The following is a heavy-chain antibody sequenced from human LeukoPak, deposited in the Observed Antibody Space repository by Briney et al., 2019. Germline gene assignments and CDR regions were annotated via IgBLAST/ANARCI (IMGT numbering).Heavy chain of an antibody. CDR2: INHSGST. CDR3: ARLGVHYGLGRVYFWFDP. V-gene: IGHV4-34*01. D-gene: IGHD3-10*01. Sequence: SETLSLTCAVYGGSFSGYYWSWIRQPPGKGLEWIGEINHSGSTNYNPSLKSRVTISVDTSKSQFSLKLSSLTAADTAVYYCARLGVHYGLGRVYFWFDPWGQGNLVTVSS. CDR1: GGSFSGYY. J-gene: IGHJ5*02.